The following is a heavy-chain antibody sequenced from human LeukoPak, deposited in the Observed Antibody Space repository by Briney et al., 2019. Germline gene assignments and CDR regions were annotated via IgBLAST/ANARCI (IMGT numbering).Heavy chain of an antibody. D-gene: IGHD6-13*01. CDR1: GYTFTGYY. CDR3: ARTEQQPVGWYFDY. J-gene: IGHJ4*02. V-gene: IGHV1-2*02. Sequence: ASVKVSCTASGYTFTGYYMHWVRQAPGQGLEWMGWINPNSGGTNYAQKFQGRVTMTRDTSISTAYMELSSLRSEDTAVYYCARTEQQPVGWYFDYWGQGTLVTVSS. CDR2: INPNSGGT.